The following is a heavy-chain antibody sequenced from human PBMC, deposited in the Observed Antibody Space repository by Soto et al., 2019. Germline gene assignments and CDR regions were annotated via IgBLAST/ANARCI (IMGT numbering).Heavy chain of an antibody. J-gene: IGHJ4*02. D-gene: IGHD2-15*01. CDR2: ISGSGGST. CDR1: GFTFSSYA. V-gene: IGHV3-23*01. CDR3: AKGGPQYCSGGSCSYFDY. Sequence: PGGSLRLSCAASGFTFSSYAMSWVRQAPGKGLEWVSAISGSGGSTYYADSVKGRFTISRDNSKNTLYLQMNSLRAEDTAVYYCAKGGPQYCSGGSCSYFDYWGQGTLVTVSS.